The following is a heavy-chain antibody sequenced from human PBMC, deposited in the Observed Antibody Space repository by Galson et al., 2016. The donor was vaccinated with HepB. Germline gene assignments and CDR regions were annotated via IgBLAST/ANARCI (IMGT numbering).Heavy chain of an antibody. V-gene: IGHV1-18*01. Sequence: SVKVSCKASGYXFTXXXISXVRQAXGQGLEWMGWISSFNGNTEYAQKFQGRVVLTTDTSTSTAYMGVRSLRSDDTAVYYCARDPDRGWFDPWGQGTLVTVSS. CDR2: ISSFNGNT. CDR3: ARDPDRGWFDP. D-gene: IGHD5/OR15-5a*01. CDR1: GYXFTXXX. J-gene: IGHJ5*02.